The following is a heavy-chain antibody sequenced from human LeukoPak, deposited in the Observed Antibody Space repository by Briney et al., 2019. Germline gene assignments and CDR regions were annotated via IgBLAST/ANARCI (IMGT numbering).Heavy chain of an antibody. CDR2: ISRTSNYI. D-gene: IGHD3-10*02. V-gene: IGHV3-21*04. CDR3: ARSLRVRGVPDYMDV. J-gene: IGHJ6*03. Sequence: GGSLRLSCTASGFTFGDYAMNWVRQAPGKGLEWVSSISRTSNYIYYADSVKGRFTISRDNAKNSLYLQMNSLRAEDTAVYYCARSLRVRGVPDYMDVWGKGTTVIISS. CDR1: GFTFGDYA.